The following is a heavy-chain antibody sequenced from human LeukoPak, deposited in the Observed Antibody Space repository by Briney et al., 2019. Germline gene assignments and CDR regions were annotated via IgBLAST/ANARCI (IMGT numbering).Heavy chain of an antibody. J-gene: IGHJ4*02. CDR3: ATTTGNHDY. D-gene: IGHD1-14*01. Sequence: ASVKVSCKASVYTFTSYGISWVRQAPGQGLEWMGWISAYNGNTNYAQKLQGRVTMTTDTSTSTAYMELRRLISDDTAVSYGATTTGNHDYWGQGTLVTVSS. CDR2: ISAYNGNT. V-gene: IGHV1-18*01. CDR1: VYTFTSYG.